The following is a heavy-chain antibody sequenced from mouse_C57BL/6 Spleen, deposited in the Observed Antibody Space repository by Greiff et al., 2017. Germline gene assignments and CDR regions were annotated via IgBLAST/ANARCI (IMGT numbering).Heavy chain of an antibody. Sequence: QVQLQQSGAELVRPGASVKLSCKASGYTFTDYYINWVKQRPGQGLEWIARFYPGSGNTYYNEKFKGKATLTAEKSSSSAYMQLSSLTSEDSAVYFCARSTYGSSDWYFDVWGTGTTVTVSS. CDR3: ARSTYGSSDWYFDV. J-gene: IGHJ1*03. CDR2: FYPGSGNT. CDR1: GYTFTDYY. V-gene: IGHV1-76*01. D-gene: IGHD1-1*01.